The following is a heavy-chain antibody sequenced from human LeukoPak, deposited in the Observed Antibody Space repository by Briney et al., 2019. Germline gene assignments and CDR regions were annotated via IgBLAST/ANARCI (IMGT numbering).Heavy chain of an antibody. J-gene: IGHJ6*03. CDR3: ARTTEGYCRGRSCYSYYYYMDV. CDR1: GGSISSGDYS. V-gene: IGHV4-30-4*07. D-gene: IGHD2-15*01. Sequence: KPSVTLSLTCTVSGGSISSGDYSWSWIRQSPGEGLEWIGCIYYSGSTYYNPSLKSRLTISLDTSKNQFSLKLRSVTAADTAVYYCARTTEGYCRGRSCYSYYYYMDVWGKGTTVTVSS. CDR2: IYYSGST.